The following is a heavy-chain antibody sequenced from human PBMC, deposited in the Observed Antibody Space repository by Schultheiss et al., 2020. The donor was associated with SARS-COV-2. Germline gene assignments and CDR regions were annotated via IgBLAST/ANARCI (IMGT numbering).Heavy chain of an antibody. D-gene: IGHD6-19*01. CDR3: ARENSSGWYEVDY. CDR1: GGSISSYY. CDR2: IYYSGST. Sequence: SETLSLTCTVSGGSISSYYWGWIRQHPGKGLEWIGYIYYSGSTYYNPSLKSRVTISVDTSKNQFSLKLSSVTAADTAVYYCARENSSGWYEVDYWGQGTLVTVSS. V-gene: IGHV4-59*01. J-gene: IGHJ4*02.